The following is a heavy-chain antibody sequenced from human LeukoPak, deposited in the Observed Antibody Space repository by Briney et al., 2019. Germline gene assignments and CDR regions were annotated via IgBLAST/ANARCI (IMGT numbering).Heavy chain of an antibody. CDR2: INHSGST. CDR3: AREIRSYGSGSYYNRGYYYYYGMDV. V-gene: IGHV4-34*01. CDR1: GGSFSGYY. D-gene: IGHD3-10*01. J-gene: IGHJ6*04. Sequence: SETLSLTCAVYGGSFSGYYWSWIRQPPGKGLEWMGEINHSGSTNYNPSLKSRVTISVDTYKNQFSLKLSSVTAADTAVYYCAREIRSYGSGSYYNRGYYYYYGMDVWGKGTTVTVSS.